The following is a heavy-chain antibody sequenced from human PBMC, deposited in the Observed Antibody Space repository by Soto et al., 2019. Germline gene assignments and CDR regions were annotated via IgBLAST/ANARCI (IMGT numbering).Heavy chain of an antibody. V-gene: IGHV3-30-3*01. Sequence: QVQLVESGGGVVQPGRSLRLSCAASGFTFSSYAMHWVRQAPGKGLEWVAVISYDGSNKYYADSVKGRFTISRDNSKNTLYLQMNSLRAEDTAVYYCARDSDDERFLEWLSSPSYYYGMDVWGQGTTVTVSS. J-gene: IGHJ6*02. CDR2: ISYDGSNK. D-gene: IGHD3-3*01. CDR1: GFTFSSYA. CDR3: ARDSDDERFLEWLSSPSYYYGMDV.